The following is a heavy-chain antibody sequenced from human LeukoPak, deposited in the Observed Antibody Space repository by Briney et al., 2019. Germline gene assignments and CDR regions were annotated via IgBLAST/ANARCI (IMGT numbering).Heavy chain of an antibody. J-gene: IGHJ4*02. CDR1: GFTFSNAW. CDR3: TTDFFRRRLVPDY. D-gene: IGHD6-19*01. Sequence: GGSLRLSCAASGFTFSNAWMSWVRQAPGKGLEWVGRIKSKTDGGTTDYAAPVKGRFTISRDDSKNTLYLQMNSLKTEDTAMYYCTTDFFRRRLVPDYWGQGTLVTVSS. V-gene: IGHV3-15*01. CDR2: IKSKTDGGTT.